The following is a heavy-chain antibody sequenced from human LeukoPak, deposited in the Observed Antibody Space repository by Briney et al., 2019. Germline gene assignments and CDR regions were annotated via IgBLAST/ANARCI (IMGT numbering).Heavy chain of an antibody. D-gene: IGHD2-15*01. Sequence: PSGTLSLTCAVSGYSISSGYYWGWIRQPPGKGLEWIGSIYHSGSTYYNPSLKGRVTISVDTSKNQFSLKLSSVTAADTAVYYCARQIVVPWFDPWGQGTLVTVSS. CDR2: IYHSGST. J-gene: IGHJ5*02. CDR3: ARQIVVPWFDP. CDR1: GYSISSGYY. V-gene: IGHV4-38-2*01.